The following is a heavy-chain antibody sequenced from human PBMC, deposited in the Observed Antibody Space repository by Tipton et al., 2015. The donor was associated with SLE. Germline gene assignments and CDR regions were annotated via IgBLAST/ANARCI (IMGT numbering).Heavy chain of an antibody. CDR1: GGSIIRSSYY. D-gene: IGHD2-15*01. J-gene: IGHJ4*02. V-gene: IGHV4-61*09. CDR3: ARVNWGHCYGGSCYYLDS. Sequence: LRLSCAVSGGSIIRSSYYRTWIRQPAGKALEWIGHVYTTGRTDYNPSLQSRVTISVDTSKNQLSLKLTSVTAADTAVYYCARVNWGHCYGGSCYYLDSWGQGTLVTVAS. CDR2: VYTTGRT.